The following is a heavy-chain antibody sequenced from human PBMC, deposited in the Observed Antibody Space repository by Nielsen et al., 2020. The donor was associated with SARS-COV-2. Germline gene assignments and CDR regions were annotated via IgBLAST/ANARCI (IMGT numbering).Heavy chain of an antibody. J-gene: IGHJ6*03. CDR3: ARVNSPYYDFWSGYYSYYYYYMDV. Sequence: SQTLSLTCAISGDSVSSSSAAWNWIRQSPSRGLEWLGRTYYRSKWYNDYAVSVKSRITINPDTSKNQFSLHLNSVTPEGTAVYYCARVNSPYYDFWSGYYSYYYYYMDVWGKGTTVTVSS. D-gene: IGHD3-3*01. CDR1: GDSVSSSSAA. CDR2: TYYRSKWYN. V-gene: IGHV6-1*01.